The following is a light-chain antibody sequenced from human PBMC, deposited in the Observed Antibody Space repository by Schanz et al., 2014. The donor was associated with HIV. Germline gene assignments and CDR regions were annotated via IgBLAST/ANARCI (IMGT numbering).Light chain of an antibody. V-gene: IGLV2-14*03. CDR3: SSYRSYSSREGV. CDR2: DVS. Sequence: QSALTQPASVSGSPGQSITISCTGTSSDVGGYNYVSWYQQHPGKAPKLMIYDVSNRASGLSNRCSGSKSCNTASLTISGLQPEGKADYYCSSYRSYSSREGVFGGGANLTVL. J-gene: IGLJ3*02. CDR1: SSDVGGYNY.